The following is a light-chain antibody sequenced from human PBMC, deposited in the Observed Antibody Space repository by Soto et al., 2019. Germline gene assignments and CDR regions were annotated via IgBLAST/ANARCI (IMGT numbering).Light chain of an antibody. V-gene: IGKV3-20*01. CDR3: QQYGGTPPIT. Sequence: EIVLTHSPVTLSLXXGERATLSCRASQSVSSYLAWYQQKPGQAPRLLIYDASNRATGIPARFSGSGSGTDFTLTISRLEPEDFAVYYCQQYGGTPPITFGQGTRLEIK. J-gene: IGKJ5*01. CDR2: DAS. CDR1: QSVSSY.